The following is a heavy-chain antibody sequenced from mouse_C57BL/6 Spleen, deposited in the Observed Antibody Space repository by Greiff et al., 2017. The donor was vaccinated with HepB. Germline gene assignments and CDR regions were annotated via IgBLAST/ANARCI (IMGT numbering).Heavy chain of an antibody. CDR1: GFTFTDYY. Sequence: EVKLMESGGGLVQPGGSLSLSCAASGFTFTDYYMSWVRQPPGKALEWLGFIRNKANGYTTEYSASVKGQFTITRDNSRSILYLHMDALRAEASATYYCARSPTGTDWYFDVWGTGTTVTVSS. CDR3: ARSPTGTDWYFDV. D-gene: IGHD4-1*01. CDR2: IRNKANGYTT. J-gene: IGHJ1*03. V-gene: IGHV7-3*01.